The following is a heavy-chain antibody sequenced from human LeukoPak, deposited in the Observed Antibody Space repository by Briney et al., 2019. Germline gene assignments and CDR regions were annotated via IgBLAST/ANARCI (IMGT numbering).Heavy chain of an antibody. D-gene: IGHD2-21*02. CDR2: IWYDGSNK. V-gene: IGHV3-33*01. CDR3: ARDGSTVTAPFDY. J-gene: IGHJ4*02. CDR1: GFTFSSYG. Sequence: GGALRLSWAASGFTFSSYGMHWGRQAQGKGLEWVAVIWYDGSNKYYADSVKGRFTISRDNSKNTLYLQMNSLRAEDTAVYYCARDGSTVTAPFDYWGQGTLVTVSS.